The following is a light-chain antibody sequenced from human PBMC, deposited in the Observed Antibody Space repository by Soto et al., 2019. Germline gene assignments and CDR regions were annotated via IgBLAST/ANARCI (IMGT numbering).Light chain of an antibody. J-gene: IGLJ1*01. CDR2: DVS. Sequence: QSALTQPASVSGSPGQSITISCTGTSSDVGDYYVSWYQQHPGKAPKLMIYDVSNRPSGVSNRFSGSKSGNTASLTISGLQAEDEADYYCSSYASSSTLYVFGTGTKATVL. CDR3: SSYASSSTLYV. CDR1: SSDVGDYY. V-gene: IGLV2-14*03.